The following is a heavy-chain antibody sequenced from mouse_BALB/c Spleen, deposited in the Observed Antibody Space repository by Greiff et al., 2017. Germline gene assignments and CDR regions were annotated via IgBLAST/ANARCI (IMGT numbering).Heavy chain of an antibody. CDR2: INPSSGYT. V-gene: IGHV1-4*02. Sequence: QVQLQQSAAELARPGASVKMSCKASGYTFTSYTMHWVKQRPGQGLEWIGYINPSSGYTEYNQKFKDKTTLTADKSSSTAYMQLSSLTSEDSAVYYFARFPPTICTTWFAYWGQGTLVTVSA. D-gene: IGHD2-14*01. CDR1: GYTFTSYT. CDR3: ARFPPTICTTWFAY. J-gene: IGHJ3*01.